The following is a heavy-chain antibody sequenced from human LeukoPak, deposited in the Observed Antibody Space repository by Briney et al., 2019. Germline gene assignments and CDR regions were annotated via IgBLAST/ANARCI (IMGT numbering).Heavy chain of an antibody. V-gene: IGHV1-69*06. CDR1: GGTFSSYA. J-gene: IGHJ5*02. Sequence: SVKVSCKASGGTFSSYAISWVRQAPGQGLEWMGGIIPIFGTANYAQKFQGRVTITADKSTSTAYMELRSLRSEDTAVYYCARRGITMVRGVKNWFDPWGQGTLVTVSS. CDR3: ARRGITMVRGVKNWFDP. D-gene: IGHD3-10*01. CDR2: IIPIFGTA.